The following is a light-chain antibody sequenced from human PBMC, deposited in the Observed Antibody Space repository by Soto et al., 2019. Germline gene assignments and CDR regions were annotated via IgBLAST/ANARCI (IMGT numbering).Light chain of an antibody. CDR1: SSNIGTSS. CDR2: TTN. CDR3: APRAYRMNGSV. J-gene: IGLJ1*01. Sequence: QSVLTQPHSASGTPGQRVTISCSGSSSNIGTSSVHWFQQLPGTAPKLLISTTNQRPSGVPERFSGSKSGTSASLAISGLLSEDGADYHRAPRAYRMNGSVFGGGTKVT. V-gene: IGLV1-44*01.